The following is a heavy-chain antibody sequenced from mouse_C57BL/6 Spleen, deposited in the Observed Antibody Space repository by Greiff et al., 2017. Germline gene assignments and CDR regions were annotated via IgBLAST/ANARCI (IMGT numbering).Heavy chain of an antibody. CDR1: GYTFTGYW. CDR2: ILPGSGST. CDR3: ERPPITTPGYFDV. J-gene: IGHJ1*03. D-gene: IGHD1-1*01. Sequence: VQLQQSGAELMKPGASVKLSCKATGYTFTGYWIEWVKQRPGHGLEWIGQILPGSGSTNYNKKFKGKATFTADTSSNTTYMQLSSRTTEDSAIYYCERPPITTPGYFDVWGTGTTVTVSS. V-gene: IGHV1-9*01.